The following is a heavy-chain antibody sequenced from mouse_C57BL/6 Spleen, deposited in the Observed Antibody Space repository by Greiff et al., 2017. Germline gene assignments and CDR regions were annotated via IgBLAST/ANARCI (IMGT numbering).Heavy chain of an antibody. CDR2: IAPETGAT. Sequence: VQLQQSGAELVRPGASVKLSCTASGFNIKDDYMHWVKQRPEQGLEWIGCIAPETGATDYASTFQGQATITADTTSNTAYLQLSSLTSEDTAVYYATTWGYDERRRGYYFDYWGPATTLTVSS. CDR1: GFNIKDDY. V-gene: IGHV14-4*01. J-gene: IGHJ2*01. CDR3: TTWGYDERRRGYYFDY. D-gene: IGHD2-2*01.